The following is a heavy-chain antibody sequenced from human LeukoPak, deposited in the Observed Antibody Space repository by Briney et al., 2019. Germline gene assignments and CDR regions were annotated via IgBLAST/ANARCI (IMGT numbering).Heavy chain of an antibody. CDR3: ARVRWGGLYYFDY. CDR2: ISSSSSTI. D-gene: IGHD3-16*01. V-gene: IGHV3-48*01. Sequence: GGSLRLSCAASGFTFSSYSMNWVRQAPGKGLEWVSYISSSSSTIYYADSVKGRFTISRDNAKNSLYLQMNSLRAEDTAVYYCARVRWGGLYYFDYWGQGTLVTVSS. CDR1: GFTFSSYS. J-gene: IGHJ4*02.